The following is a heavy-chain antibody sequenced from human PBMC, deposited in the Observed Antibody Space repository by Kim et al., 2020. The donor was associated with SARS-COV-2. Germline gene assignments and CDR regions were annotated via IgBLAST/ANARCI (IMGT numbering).Heavy chain of an antibody. V-gene: IGHV3-33*01. Sequence: GGSLRLSCAASGFTFSSYGMHWVRQAPGKGLEWVAVIWYDGSNKYYADSVKGRFTISRDNSKNTLYLQMNSLRAEDTAVYYCAREMATIGSVGDGDYLAYWGQGTLVTVSS. D-gene: IGHD5-12*01. J-gene: IGHJ4*02. CDR1: GFTFSSYG. CDR2: IWYDGSNK. CDR3: AREMATIGSVGDGDYLAY.